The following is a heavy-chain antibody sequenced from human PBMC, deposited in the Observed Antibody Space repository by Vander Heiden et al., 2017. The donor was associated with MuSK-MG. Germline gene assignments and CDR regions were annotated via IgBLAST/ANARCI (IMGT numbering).Heavy chain of an antibody. J-gene: IGHJ4*02. D-gene: IGHD1-26*01. V-gene: IGHV3-66*01. CDR3: AREVVGALDY. CDR2: IYSGGST. CDR1: GFTVSSNY. Sequence: EVQLVESGGGLVKPGGSLRLSCAASGFTVSSNYMSWVRQAPGKGLDWVSVIYSGGSTYYADSVKGRFTISRDNSKNTLYLQMNSLRAEDTAVYYCAREVVGALDYWGQGTLVTVSS.